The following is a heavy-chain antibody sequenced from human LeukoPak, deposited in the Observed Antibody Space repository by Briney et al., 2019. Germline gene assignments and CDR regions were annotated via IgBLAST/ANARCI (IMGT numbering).Heavy chain of an antibody. J-gene: IGHJ4*02. Sequence: SETLPLTCAVYGGSFSGYYWSWIRQPPGKGLEWIGEINHSGSTNYNPSLKSRVTISVDTSKNQFSLKLSSVTAADTAVYYCARVEDYDILTSPPYFDYWGQGTLVTVSS. D-gene: IGHD3-9*01. CDR1: GGSFSGYY. CDR2: INHSGST. CDR3: ARVEDYDILTSPPYFDY. V-gene: IGHV4-34*01.